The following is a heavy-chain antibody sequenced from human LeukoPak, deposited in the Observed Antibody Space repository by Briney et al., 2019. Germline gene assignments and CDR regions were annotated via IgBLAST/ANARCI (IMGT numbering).Heavy chain of an antibody. D-gene: IGHD3-16*02. J-gene: IGHJ4*02. CDR1: GGSFSGYY. Sequence: PSETLSLTCAVYGGSFSGYYWSWIRQPPGKGLEWIGEINHSGSTNYNPSLRSRVTISVDTSKNQFSLKLSSVTAADTAVYCCARKERPPGWGSYRPYYFDYWGQGTLVTVSS. V-gene: IGHV4-34*01. CDR2: INHSGST. CDR3: ARKERPPGWGSYRPYYFDY.